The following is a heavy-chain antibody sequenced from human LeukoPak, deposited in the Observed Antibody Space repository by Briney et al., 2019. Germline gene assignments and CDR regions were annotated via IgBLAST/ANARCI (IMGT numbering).Heavy chain of an antibody. J-gene: IGHJ4*02. CDR2: IYHSGST. V-gene: IGHV4-4*02. D-gene: IGHD6-13*01. CDR3: ASLQEAPGYSSSWTGGFDY. Sequence: PSETLSLTCAVSGGSISSSNWWSWVRQPPGKGLEWIGEIYHSGSTNYNPSLKSRVTISVDKSKNQFSLKLSSVTAADTAVYYCASLQEAPGYSSSWTGGFDYWGQGTLVTVSS. CDR1: GGSISSSNW.